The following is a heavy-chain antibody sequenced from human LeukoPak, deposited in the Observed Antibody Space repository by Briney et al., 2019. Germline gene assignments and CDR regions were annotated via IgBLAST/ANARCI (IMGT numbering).Heavy chain of an antibody. CDR1: GFTFSGYS. CDR2: FGTRSTSI. V-gene: IGHV3-21*01. Sequence: GGSLRLSCTASGFTFSGYSMNWIRQAPGKVLERVSSFGTRSTSIYHAGSVKGRFAISRDNAKNLLYLQMNSLRAEDTALYYCAREVSEGFDFWGQGTLVTVSS. D-gene: IGHD3-22*01. J-gene: IGHJ4*02. CDR3: AREVSEGFDF.